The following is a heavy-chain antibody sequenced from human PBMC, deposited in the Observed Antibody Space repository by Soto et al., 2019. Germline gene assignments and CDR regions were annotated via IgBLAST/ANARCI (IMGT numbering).Heavy chain of an antibody. Sequence: PGGSLRLSCVASGFNFRNYWMTWVRQAPGKGLEWVANIKQDGSVKYYVDSVKGRFTISRDNAKNSVYLQMNSLRVEDTAVYYCARIGYSSSSNDYWGQGTQVNVSS. CDR2: IKQDGSVK. D-gene: IGHD2-2*03. CDR3: ARIGYSSSSNDY. V-gene: IGHV3-7*01. J-gene: IGHJ4*02. CDR1: GFNFRNYW.